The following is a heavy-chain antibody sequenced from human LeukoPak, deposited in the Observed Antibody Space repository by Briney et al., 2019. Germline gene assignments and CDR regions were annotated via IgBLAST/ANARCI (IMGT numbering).Heavy chain of an antibody. V-gene: IGHV4-39*07. J-gene: IGHJ4*02. CDR3: ARGDSYLSPYFDY. CDR2: IYYSGTT. D-gene: IGHD5-24*01. Sequence: SQTRSLTCPVSAGSISSSSYDWGWTRDPPGRGLEWSGSIYYSGTTNYNQSLQSRVTISADTSTNQFYLKLSCLTAADTAVYYCARGDSYLSPYFDYWGQGTLVTVSS. CDR1: AGSISSSSYD.